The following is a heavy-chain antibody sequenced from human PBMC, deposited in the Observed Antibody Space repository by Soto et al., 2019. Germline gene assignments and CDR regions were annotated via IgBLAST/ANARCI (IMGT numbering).Heavy chain of an antibody. Sequence: SEPLSLPCTVSGGSISSYYWSWIRQPPGKGLEWIGYICYSGSTNYNPSLKSRVTISVDTSKNQFSLKLSSVTAADTAVYYCARDRRDGYNDYWGQGTLVTVSS. CDR1: GGSISSYY. D-gene: IGHD5-12*01. V-gene: IGHV4-59*01. CDR2: ICYSGST. J-gene: IGHJ4*02. CDR3: ARDRRDGYNDY.